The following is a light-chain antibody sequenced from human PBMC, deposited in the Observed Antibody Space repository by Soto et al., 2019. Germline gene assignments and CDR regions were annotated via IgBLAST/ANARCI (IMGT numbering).Light chain of an antibody. CDR2: SND. Sequence: QSVLTQPPSASGTPGQRVTICCSGSSSNIGSNYVYWYQQLPGTAPKLLIYSNDQRPSGVPDRFSGSKSGTSVSLAISGLRSEDEADYYCAAWDDSLSGRVFGGGTKLTVL. CDR3: AAWDDSLSGRV. V-gene: IGLV1-47*01. J-gene: IGLJ3*02. CDR1: SSNIGSNY.